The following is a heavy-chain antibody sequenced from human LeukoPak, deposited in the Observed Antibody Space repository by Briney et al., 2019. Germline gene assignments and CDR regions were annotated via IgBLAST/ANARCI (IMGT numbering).Heavy chain of an antibody. D-gene: IGHD3-22*01. CDR1: GYTFIANY. CDR3: AADRYYYDSSGYYEN. CDR2: INPKNGAT. V-gene: IGHV1-2*02. Sequence: GASVKVSCKTSGYTFIANYMHWVRQAPGQGLAWMGWINPKNGATNYAQNFQGRVTMTRDTSISTVYMELSRLRSDDTAVYYCAADRYYYDSSGYYENWGQGTLVTVSS. J-gene: IGHJ4*02.